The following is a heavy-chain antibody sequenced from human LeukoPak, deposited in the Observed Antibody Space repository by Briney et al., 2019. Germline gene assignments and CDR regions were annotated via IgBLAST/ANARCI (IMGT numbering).Heavy chain of an antibody. Sequence: SQTLSLTCTVSGDSISSGDYYWRWIRQPAGKGLEWIGRIYTSGSTNYNPSLKSRVTISVDTSKNQFSLKLNSVTAADTAVYYCARGRDGYNFLNRGEYYYFDHWGQGTLVTVSS. J-gene: IGHJ4*02. V-gene: IGHV4-61*02. CDR1: GDSISSGDYY. D-gene: IGHD5-24*01. CDR3: ARGRDGYNFLNRGEYYYFDH. CDR2: IYTSGST.